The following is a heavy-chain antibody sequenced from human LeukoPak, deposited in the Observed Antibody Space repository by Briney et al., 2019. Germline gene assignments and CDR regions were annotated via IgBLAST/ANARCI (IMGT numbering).Heavy chain of an antibody. V-gene: IGHV4-59*01. Sequence: PSETLSLTCTVSGGSISSYYWSWIRQPPGKGLEWIGYIYYSGSTNYNPSLKSRVTISVDTSKNQFPLKLSSVTAADTAVYYCARGRLYASSSFLDYWGQGTLVTVSS. CDR3: ARGRLYASSSFLDY. D-gene: IGHD6-6*01. CDR1: GGSISSYY. J-gene: IGHJ4*02. CDR2: IYYSGST.